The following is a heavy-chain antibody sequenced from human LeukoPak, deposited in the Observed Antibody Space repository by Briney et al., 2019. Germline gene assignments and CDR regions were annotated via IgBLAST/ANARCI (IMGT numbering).Heavy chain of an antibody. D-gene: IGHD3-10*01. CDR1: GGSISSYY. Sequence: SETLSLTCTVSGGSISSYYWSWIRQPPGKGLEWIGYIYYSASTNYNPSLKSRVTISVDTSKNQFSLKLSSVTAADTAVYYCARVGFREPAFDYWGQGTLVTVSS. V-gene: IGHV4-59*01. CDR3: ARVGFREPAFDY. J-gene: IGHJ4*02. CDR2: IYYSAST.